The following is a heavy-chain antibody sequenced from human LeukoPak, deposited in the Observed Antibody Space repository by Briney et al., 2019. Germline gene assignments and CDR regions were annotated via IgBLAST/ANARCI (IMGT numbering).Heavy chain of an antibody. D-gene: IGHD2-2*01. Sequence: GGSLRLSCAASGFTFSSYSMNWVRQAPGKGLVWVSRINSDGSSTSYADSVKGRFTISRDNAKNTLYLQMNSLRAEDTAVYYCASIWGCSSTSCYPKEQDYWGQGTLVTVSS. CDR3: ASIWGCSSTSCYPKEQDY. CDR1: GFTFSSYS. V-gene: IGHV3-74*01. CDR2: INSDGSST. J-gene: IGHJ4*02.